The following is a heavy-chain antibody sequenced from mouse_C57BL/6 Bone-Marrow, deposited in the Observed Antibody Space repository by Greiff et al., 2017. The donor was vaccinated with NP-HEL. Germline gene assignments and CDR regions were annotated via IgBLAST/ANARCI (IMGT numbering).Heavy chain of an antibody. J-gene: IGHJ2*01. CDR2: ISSGGSYT. CDR1: GFTFSSYG. Sequence: DVKLVESGGDLVKPGGSLKLSCAASGFTFSSYGMSWVRQTPDKRLEWVATISSGGSYTYYPDSVKGRFTISRDNAKNTLYLQMSSLKSEDTAMYYCARHALYDYDDYWGQGTTLTVSS. V-gene: IGHV5-6*02. D-gene: IGHD2-4*01. CDR3: ARHALYDYDDY.